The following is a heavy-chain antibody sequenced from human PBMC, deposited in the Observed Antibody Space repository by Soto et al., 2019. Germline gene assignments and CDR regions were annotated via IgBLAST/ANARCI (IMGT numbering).Heavy chain of an antibody. CDR3: AKAPGWSNFDY. CDR2: ISGSGDNT. V-gene: IGHV3-23*01. D-gene: IGHD6-19*01. Sequence: PGGSLRLSCAASGFTFSNYAMTWVRQAPGKGLEWVSTISGSGDNTYYADSVRGRFTISRDNSKNTLYLQMNSLRADDTAVYYCAKAPGWSNFDYWGQGTLVTVSS. CDR1: GFTFSNYA. J-gene: IGHJ4*02.